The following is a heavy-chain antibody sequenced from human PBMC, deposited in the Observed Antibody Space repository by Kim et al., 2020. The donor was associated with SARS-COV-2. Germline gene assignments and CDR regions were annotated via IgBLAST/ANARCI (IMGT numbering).Heavy chain of an antibody. J-gene: IGHJ4*02. CDR3: AKDKVLRFLEWSPLSGYFDY. V-gene: IGHV3-9*01. Sequence: GGPLRLSCAASGFTFGDYAMHWVRQAPGKGLEWVSGISWNSGSIGYADSVKGRFTISRDNAKNSLYLQMNSLRAEDTALYYCAKDKVLRFLEWSPLSGYFDYWGQRTLVTVSS. CDR1: GFTFGDYA. D-gene: IGHD3-3*01. CDR2: ISWNSGSI.